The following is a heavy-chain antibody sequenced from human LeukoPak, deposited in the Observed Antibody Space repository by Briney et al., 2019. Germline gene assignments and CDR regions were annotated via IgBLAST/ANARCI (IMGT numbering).Heavy chain of an antibody. D-gene: IGHD3-10*02. Sequence: GRTLRLSCAASGFTFSSYGMNWVRQTPGKALEWVSAISGTGDSIYYADSVKGRFTISRDNSQNILYLQMNSLRAEDTAVYYCAELGITMIGGVWGKGTTVTISS. CDR3: AELGITMIGGV. CDR1: GFTFSSYG. CDR2: ISGTGDSI. V-gene: IGHV3-23*01. J-gene: IGHJ6*04.